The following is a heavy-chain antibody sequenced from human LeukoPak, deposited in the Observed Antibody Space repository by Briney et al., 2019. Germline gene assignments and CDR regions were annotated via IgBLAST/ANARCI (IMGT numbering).Heavy chain of an antibody. CDR3: LRDAQRPRLTPDY. V-gene: IGHV1-18*01. CDR1: GYTFNTYG. CDR2: ISTYNGDT. D-gene: IGHD6-25*01. Sequence: ASVKVSCKASGYTFNTYGISWVRQAPGQGLEWMGWISTYNGDTSYVQNLQGRVTMTTDTSTSTAYMELMSLRSDDTAVYYCLRDAQRPRLTPDYWGQGTLVTVSS. J-gene: IGHJ4*02.